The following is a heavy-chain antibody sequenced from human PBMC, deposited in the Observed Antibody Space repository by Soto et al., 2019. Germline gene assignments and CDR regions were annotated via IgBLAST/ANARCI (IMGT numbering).Heavy chain of an antibody. D-gene: IGHD4-17*01. CDR2: ISFDGTKK. V-gene: IGHV3-30-3*01. J-gene: IGHJ6*02. Sequence: QAHLVESGGGVVQPGRSLRLSCAASGFTFNIYALHWVRQAPGKGLEWVAVISFDGTKKYYSDSVKGRFTISRDNLKNTPYLKMNSLRVEDAALYFCAREDDYGYPYITYGLDVWGQGTTVTVSS. CDR3: AREDDYGYPYITYGLDV. CDR1: GFTFNIYA.